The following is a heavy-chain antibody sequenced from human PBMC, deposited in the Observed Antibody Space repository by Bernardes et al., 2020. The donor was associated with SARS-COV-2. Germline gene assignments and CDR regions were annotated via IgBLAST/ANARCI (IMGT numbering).Heavy chain of an antibody. CDR1: APIVSDYA. J-gene: IGHJ1*01. Sequence: GGSLRLSCAVFAPIVSDYAMNWVRQAPGKGLEWVASISCSGTTYYTDSVEGRFTISRDNSKTTLFLQMNSLRVDDTAIYYCARGPPLPQYFQHWGQGTLVTVSS. CDR3: ARGPPLPQYFQH. D-gene: IGHD3-16*02. V-gene: IGHV3-23*01. CDR2: ISCSGTT.